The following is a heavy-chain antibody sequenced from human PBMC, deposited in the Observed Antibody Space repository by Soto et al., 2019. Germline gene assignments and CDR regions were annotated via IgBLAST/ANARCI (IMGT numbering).Heavy chain of an antibody. Sequence: GGSLRLSCAASGFTFSSYGMHWVRQAPGKGLEWVAVISYDGSNKYYADSVRGRFTISRDNSKNTLYLQMNSLRAEDTAVYYCAKDLRQLGSTVTGMAVWGQGTTVTVSS. CDR2: ISYDGSNK. V-gene: IGHV3-30*18. J-gene: IGHJ6*02. CDR1: GFTFSSYG. D-gene: IGHD6-6*01. CDR3: AKDLRQLGSTVTGMAV.